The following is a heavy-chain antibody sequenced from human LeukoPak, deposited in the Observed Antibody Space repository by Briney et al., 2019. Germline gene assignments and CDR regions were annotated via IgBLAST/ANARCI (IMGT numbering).Heavy chain of an antibody. D-gene: IGHD6-19*01. J-gene: IGHJ4*02. CDR3: ALDSSGLFDY. V-gene: IGHV3-21*01. CDR2: ISSSSSYI. Sequence: GGSLRLSCAASGFTFSSQAMNWVRQAPGKGLEWVSSISSSSSYIYYADSVKGRFTISRDNAKNSLYLQMNSLRAEDTAVYYCALDSSGLFDYWGQGTLVTVSS. CDR1: GFTFSSQA.